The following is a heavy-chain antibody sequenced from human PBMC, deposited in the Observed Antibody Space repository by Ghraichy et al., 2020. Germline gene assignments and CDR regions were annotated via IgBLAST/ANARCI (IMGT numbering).Heavy chain of an antibody. CDR3: ANGGNVFDY. CDR1: GFTFSNYW. V-gene: IGHV3-7*01. Sequence: GESLNISCAVSGFTFSNYWMSWVRQAPGKGLEWVANIKQDGSEKYYVDSVKGRFTISRDNGKNSLYLQMNSLRVEDTAVYYCANGGNVFDYWGQGTLVTVSS. CDR2: IKQDGSEK. J-gene: IGHJ4*02. D-gene: IGHD4-23*01.